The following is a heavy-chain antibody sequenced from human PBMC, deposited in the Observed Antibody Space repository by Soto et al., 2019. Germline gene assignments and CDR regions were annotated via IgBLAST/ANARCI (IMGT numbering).Heavy chain of an antibody. CDR3: ARERPDGSRLDP. CDR1: GGSISSYY. J-gene: IGHJ5*02. Sequence: SETLSLTCTVSGGSISSYYWSWIRQPPGKGLEWIGYIYYSESTNYNPSLKSRVIISVDTSKNQFSLKLSSVTAADTAVYYCARERPDGSRLDPWGQGTLVTVSS. V-gene: IGHV4-59*12. D-gene: IGHD6-13*01. CDR2: IYYSEST.